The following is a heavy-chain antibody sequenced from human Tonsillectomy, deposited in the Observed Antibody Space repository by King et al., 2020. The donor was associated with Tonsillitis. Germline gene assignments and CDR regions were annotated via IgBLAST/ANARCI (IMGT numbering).Heavy chain of an antibody. D-gene: IGHD3-22*01. CDR2: VSYSGST. Sequence: QLQESGPGLVKPSETLSLTCTVSGGSISTYYWSWVRQPPGKGLEWIGYVSYSGSTNYSPSLKSRVTISVHTSRNHFSLKLSSVTAADTAVYYCARPLQYSSDSSDCYMDVWGKGTTFTVSS. CDR1: GGSISTYY. J-gene: IGHJ6*03. CDR3: ARPLQYSSDSSDCYMDV. V-gene: IGHV4-59*08.